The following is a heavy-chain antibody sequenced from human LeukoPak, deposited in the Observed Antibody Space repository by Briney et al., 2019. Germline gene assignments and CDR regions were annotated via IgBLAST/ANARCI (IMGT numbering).Heavy chain of an antibody. V-gene: IGHV4-59*01. CDR3: ARVPPYSSSLTPTYYFDY. CDR2: IYYSGST. Sequence: SETLSLTCTVSGGSIISYYWSWIRQPPGKGLEWIGYIYYSGSTNYNPSLKSRVTMSLDTSKNQFSLKLSSVTAADTALYYCARVPPYSSSLTPTYYFDYWGQGTLVTVSS. J-gene: IGHJ4*02. CDR1: GGSIISYY. D-gene: IGHD6-13*01.